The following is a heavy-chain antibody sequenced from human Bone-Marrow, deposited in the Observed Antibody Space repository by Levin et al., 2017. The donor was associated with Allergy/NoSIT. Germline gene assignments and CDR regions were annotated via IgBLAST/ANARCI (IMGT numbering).Heavy chain of an antibody. V-gene: IGHV3-9*01. CDR3: AREATMATARRGRGYFES. D-gene: IGHD5-24*01. CDR2: ATWNSGNI. Sequence: HPGGSLRLSCAASGFTFEDYAMHWVRLTPGKGLEWVSGATWNSGNIAYVDSVKGRFTISRDNARYSLYLQMDSLKVEDTALYYCAREATMATARRGRGYFESWGQGTLVTVSS. CDR1: GFTFEDYA. J-gene: IGHJ4*02.